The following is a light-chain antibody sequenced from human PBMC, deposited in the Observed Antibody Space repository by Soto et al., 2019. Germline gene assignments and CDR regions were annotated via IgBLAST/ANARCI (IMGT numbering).Light chain of an antibody. V-gene: IGKV3-15*01. J-gene: IGKJ1*01. CDR1: QSVTSN. Sequence: EIVMTQSPATLSVSPGDRATLSCRASQSVTSNLAWYQQKPGQAPRLLIYGASTRATGIPARFSGSGSGTDFTLTISSLEPEDFAVYDCQQRSNWWTFGQGTKVDIK. CDR2: GAS. CDR3: QQRSNWWT.